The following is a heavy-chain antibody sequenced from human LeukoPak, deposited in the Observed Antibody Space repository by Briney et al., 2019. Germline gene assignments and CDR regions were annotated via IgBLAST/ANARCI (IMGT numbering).Heavy chain of an antibody. CDR1: GDSISGYY. V-gene: IGHV4-59*01. CDR2: IYSSGST. D-gene: IGHD5-18*01. Sequence: SETLSLTCTVSGDSISGYYWTWIRQPPGRGLEWIGYIYSSGSTNYNPSLKSRVTISVDTSKNQLSLKLSSVTAADTAVYYCARGGLSGYAYGYYFDHWGQGTLVTVSS. J-gene: IGHJ4*02. CDR3: ARGGLSGYAYGYYFDH.